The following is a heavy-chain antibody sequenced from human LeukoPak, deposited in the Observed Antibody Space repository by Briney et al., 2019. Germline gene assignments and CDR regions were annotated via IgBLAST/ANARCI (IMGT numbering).Heavy chain of an antibody. V-gene: IGHV1-2*02. D-gene: IGHD3-3*01. CDR3: ARDTSGRGFWSGVVYGMDV. CDR2: INPNSGGT. Sequence: ASVKVSCKASGYTFTGYYMHWVRQAPGQGLEWMGWINPNSGGTNYAQKFQGRVTMTRDTSISTAYMELSRLRSDDTAVYYCARDTSGRGFWSGVVYGMDVWGQGTTVTVSS. CDR1: GYTFTGYY. J-gene: IGHJ6*02.